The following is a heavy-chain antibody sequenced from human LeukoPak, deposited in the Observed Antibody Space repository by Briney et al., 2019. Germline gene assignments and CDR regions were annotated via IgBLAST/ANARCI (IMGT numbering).Heavy chain of an antibody. CDR3: ARVSHYYDSSGYYYVRAFDI. Sequence: PSETLSLTCTVSGGSISSYYWSWIRQPAGKGLEWIGRISTRGSTNYNPSLKSRVTMSVDTSNNQFSLKLSSVTAADTAVYYCARVSHYYDSSGYYYVRAFDIWGQGTMVTVSS. CDR1: GGSISSYY. J-gene: IGHJ3*02. V-gene: IGHV4-4*07. D-gene: IGHD3-22*01. CDR2: ISTRGST.